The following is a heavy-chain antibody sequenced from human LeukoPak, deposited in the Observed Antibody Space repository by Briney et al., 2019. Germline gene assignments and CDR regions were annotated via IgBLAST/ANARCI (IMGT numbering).Heavy chain of an antibody. Sequence: GGSLRLSCAASGFAVSSNYMSWVRQAPGKGLEWVSVIYSGGSTYYADSVRGRFTISRDNSKNTLYLQMNSQRAEDTAVYYCARDLSGGWFDPWGQGTLVTVSS. CDR1: GFAVSSNY. CDR3: ARDLSGGWFDP. J-gene: IGHJ5*02. V-gene: IGHV3-66*01. D-gene: IGHD7-27*01. CDR2: IYSGGST.